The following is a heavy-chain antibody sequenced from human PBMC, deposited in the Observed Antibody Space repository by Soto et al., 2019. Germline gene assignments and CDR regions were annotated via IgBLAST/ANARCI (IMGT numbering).Heavy chain of an antibody. V-gene: IGHV3-11*06. D-gene: IGHD2-21*01. CDR2: ISPRSTFR. Sequence: GGSLRLSCATSGFSISDSYMSWIRQAPGKGLEWISYISPRSTFRDYADSLKGRFTISRDSVKNSVYLQMNNLTADDTGVYYCARGGGGGLFDPWGQGSLVTVSS. CDR3: ARGGGGGLFDP. CDR1: GFSISDSY. J-gene: IGHJ5*02.